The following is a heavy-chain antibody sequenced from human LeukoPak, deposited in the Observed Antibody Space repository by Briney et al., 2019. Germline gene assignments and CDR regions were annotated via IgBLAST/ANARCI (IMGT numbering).Heavy chain of an antibody. CDR3: ARVPHDDYVWGSYRYAFDI. CDR1: GGSFSGYY. CDR2: INHSGST. D-gene: IGHD3-16*02. Sequence: SETLSLTCAVYGGSFSGYYWSWIRQPPGKGLEWIGEINHSGSTNYNPSLKSRVTISVDTSKNQFSLKLSSVTAADTAVYYCARVPHDDYVWGSYRYAFDIWGQGTMVTVSS. J-gene: IGHJ3*02. V-gene: IGHV4-34*01.